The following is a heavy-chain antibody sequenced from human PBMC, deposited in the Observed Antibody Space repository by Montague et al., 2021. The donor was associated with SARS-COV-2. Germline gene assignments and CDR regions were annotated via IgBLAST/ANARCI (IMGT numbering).Heavy chain of an antibody. CDR3: ARGSYGSGSYHAFDI. J-gene: IGHJ3*02. D-gene: IGHD3-10*01. Sequence: SETLSLTCSASGDSFNSPKSYCAWLRQPPGKGLEWIGGFYYAGTAYDXPSLRSRVTISVDTSKTQFSLKLNSVTAADTAVYYCARGSYGSGSYHAFDIWSQGAVVAVSS. CDR2: FYYAGTA. CDR1: GDSFNSPKSY. V-gene: IGHV4-39*01.